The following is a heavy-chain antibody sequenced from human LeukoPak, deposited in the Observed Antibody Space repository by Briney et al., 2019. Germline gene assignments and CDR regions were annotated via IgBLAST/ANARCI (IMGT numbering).Heavy chain of an antibody. D-gene: IGHD4-17*01. CDR1: GFTFSSYW. CDR2: INSDGNNR. J-gene: IGHJ6*02. CDR3: ARDSVTTVTTDALQYYYYGMDV. Sequence: GGSLRLSCAASGFTFSSYWMHWVRQAPGKGLLWVSLINSDGNNRGYADSVKGRFTVSRDNAKNTLYLQMNSLRAEDTAVYYCARDSVTTVTTDALQYYYYGMDVWGQGTTVTVSS. V-gene: IGHV3-74*01.